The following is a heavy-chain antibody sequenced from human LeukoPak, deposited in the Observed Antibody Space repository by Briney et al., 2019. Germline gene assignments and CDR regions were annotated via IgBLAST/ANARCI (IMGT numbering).Heavy chain of an antibody. V-gene: IGHV4-30-4*01. D-gene: IGHD3-10*01. CDR3: ASALPLDYYGSGSPTFDY. CDR1: GGSISSGDYY. Sequence: PSETLSLTCTVSGGSISSGDYYWSWIRRPPGKGLEWIGYIYYSGSTYYNPSLKSRVTISVDTSKNQFSLKLSSVTAADTAVYYCASALPLDYYGSGSPTFDYWGQGTLVTVSS. J-gene: IGHJ4*02. CDR2: IYYSGST.